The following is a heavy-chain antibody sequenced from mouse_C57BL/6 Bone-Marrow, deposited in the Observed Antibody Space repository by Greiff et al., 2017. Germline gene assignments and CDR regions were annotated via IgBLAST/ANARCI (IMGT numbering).Heavy chain of an antibody. CDR1: GYAFSSSW. D-gene: IGHD3-2*02. CDR2: IYPGDGDT. V-gene: IGHV1-82*01. Sequence: VQLQQSGPELVKPGASVKISCKASGYAFSSSWMNWVKQRPGKGLEWIGRIYPGDGDTNYNGKFKGKATLTADKSSSPAYMQLSSLTSGDSAVYFCARGGSSGPFAYWGQGTLVTVSA. CDR3: ARGGSSGPFAY. J-gene: IGHJ3*01.